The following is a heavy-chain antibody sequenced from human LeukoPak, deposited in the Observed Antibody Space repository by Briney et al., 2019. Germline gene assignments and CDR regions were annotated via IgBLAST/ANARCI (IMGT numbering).Heavy chain of an antibody. CDR1: GFTFSSYE. D-gene: IGHD6-19*01. V-gene: IGHV3-48*03. CDR2: ISSSGSTI. Sequence: GGSLRLSCAASGFTFSSYEMNWVRQAPGKGLEWVSYISSSGSTIYYADSVRGRFTLSRDNAKNSLYLQMNSLRVEDTTIYYCAREVAVTGTPSLDNWGQGTLVTVSS. CDR3: AREVAVTGTPSLDN. J-gene: IGHJ4*02.